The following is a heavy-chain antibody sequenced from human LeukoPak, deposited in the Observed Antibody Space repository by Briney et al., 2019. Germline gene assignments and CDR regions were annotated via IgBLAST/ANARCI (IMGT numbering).Heavy chain of an antibody. Sequence: SETLSLTCTVSGGSISSSSYYWGWIRQPPGKGLEWIGSVYYSGSTYYNPSLKSRVTISVDTSKNQFSLKLSSVTAADTAVYYCARRGSSGSYPPTFIDYWGQGTLVTVSS. CDR2: VYYSGST. CDR1: GGSISSSSYY. D-gene: IGHD6-19*01. J-gene: IGHJ4*02. CDR3: ARRGSSGSYPPTFIDY. V-gene: IGHV4-39*01.